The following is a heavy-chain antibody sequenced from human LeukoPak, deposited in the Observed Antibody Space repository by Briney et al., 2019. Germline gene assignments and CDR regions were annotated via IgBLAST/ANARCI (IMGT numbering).Heavy chain of an antibody. D-gene: IGHD1-26*01. V-gene: IGHV3-21*01. CDR2: ISSSSSYI. Sequence: GGPLRLSCAASGFTFSSYSVNWVRQAPGKGLEWVSSISSSSSYIYYADSVKGRFTISRDNAKNSLYLQMNSLRAEDTAVYYCARDPARVGATDFDYWGQGTLVTVSS. CDR3: ARDPARVGATDFDY. J-gene: IGHJ4*02. CDR1: GFTFSSYS.